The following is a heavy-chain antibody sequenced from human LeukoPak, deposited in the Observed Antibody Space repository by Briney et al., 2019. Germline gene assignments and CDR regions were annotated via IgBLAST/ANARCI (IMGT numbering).Heavy chain of an antibody. CDR1: GFTFDDYA. Sequence: GGSLRLSCAASGFTFDDYAIDWVRQAPGEGLEWVSLISGGGERTYYTESVKGRFTISRDNSKNTLYLQMNSLRSEDTAFYFCATTPGEGSEYFQYWGQGTLVTVSS. V-gene: IGHV3-43*02. CDR2: ISGGGERT. D-gene: IGHD3-10*01. CDR3: ATTPGEGSEYFQY. J-gene: IGHJ1*01.